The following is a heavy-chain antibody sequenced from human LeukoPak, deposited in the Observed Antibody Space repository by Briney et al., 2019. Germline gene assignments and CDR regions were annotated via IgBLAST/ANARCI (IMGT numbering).Heavy chain of an antibody. CDR1: GLTLKNYA. V-gene: IGHV3-23*01. J-gene: IGHJ6*02. CDR2: ISNSGDHT. D-gene: IGHD3-16*01. Sequence: PGGSLRLSCAVSGLTLKNYAMSWVREARGKGLEWVSAISNSGDHTYYAASAKGRFPIYRDTSQNPQYLQMHRLRAEDPAVYYCATSWGPDTSAFRWGRDGMDVWGQGTTVIVS. CDR3: ATSWGPDTSAFRWGRDGMDV.